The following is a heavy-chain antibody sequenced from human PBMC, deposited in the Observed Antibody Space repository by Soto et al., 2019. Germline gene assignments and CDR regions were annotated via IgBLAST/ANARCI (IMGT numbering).Heavy chain of an antibody. CDR2: MNPNSGNT. J-gene: IGHJ2*01. CDR3: AVYGGNRYGYFDL. D-gene: IGHD4-17*01. Sequence: QVQLVQSGAEVKKPGASVKVSCKASGYTFTSYDINWVRQATGQGLEWMGWMNPNSGNTGYAEKFQGRVTXTXNXXISTAYMELRSLRSEDTAVYYCAVYGGNRYGYFDLWGRGTLVTVSS. CDR1: GYTFTSYD. V-gene: IGHV1-8*01.